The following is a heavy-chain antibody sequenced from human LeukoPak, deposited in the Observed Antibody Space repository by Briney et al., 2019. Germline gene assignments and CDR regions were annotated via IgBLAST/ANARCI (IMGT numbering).Heavy chain of an antibody. CDR1: GGTFSSYA. Sequence: ASVKVSCKASGGTFSSYAISWVRQAPGQGLEWMGGIIPIFGTANYAQKFQGRVTITADESTSTAYMELSSLRSEDTAVYYCASRPPTIAAAGTVDYYYYMDVWGKGTTVTVSS. CDR3: ASRPPTIAAAGTVDYYYYMDV. CDR2: IIPIFGTA. V-gene: IGHV1-69*13. J-gene: IGHJ6*03. D-gene: IGHD6-13*01.